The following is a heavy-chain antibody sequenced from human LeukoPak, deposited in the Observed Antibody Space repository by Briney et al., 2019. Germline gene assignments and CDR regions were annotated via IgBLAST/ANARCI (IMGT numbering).Heavy chain of an antibody. CDR2: ISSSGSTI. D-gene: IGHD3-22*01. CDR3: ARDYYDSSGSYPVWFDP. J-gene: IGHJ5*02. Sequence: GGSLRLSCAASGFTFSTYHLNWVRQAPGKGLEWVSYISSSGSTIYYADSVKGRFTISRDNAKNSLYLQMNSLRAEDTAVYYCARDYYDSSGSYPVWFDPWGQGTLVTVSS. V-gene: IGHV3-48*03. CDR1: GFTFSTYH.